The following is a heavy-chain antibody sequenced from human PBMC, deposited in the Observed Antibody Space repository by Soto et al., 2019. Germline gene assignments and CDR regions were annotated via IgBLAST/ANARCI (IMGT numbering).Heavy chain of an antibody. CDR3: ARLRASGWYMGGYLDS. Sequence: GALRLSCVVSGFTFSDYYMSWLRQAPGKGLEWVSYIVTSSAYTKYADFVKGRFSISRDNAKNSLYLEMNSLRVEDTAVYYCARLRASGWYMGGYLDSWGQGTLVTVSS. CDR1: GFTFSDYY. J-gene: IGHJ4*02. V-gene: IGHV3-11*06. CDR2: IVTSSAYT. D-gene: IGHD6-13*01.